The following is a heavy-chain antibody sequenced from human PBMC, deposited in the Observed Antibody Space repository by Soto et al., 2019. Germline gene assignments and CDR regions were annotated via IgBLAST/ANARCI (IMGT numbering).Heavy chain of an antibody. D-gene: IGHD2-15*01. CDR1: GFTFSSYA. CDR3: ARLVEGDIVEVVAAETPRDY. V-gene: IGHV3-30-3*01. Sequence: QVQLVESGGGVVQPGRSLRLSCAASGFTFSSYAMHWVRQAPGKGLEWVAVIAYDGSNKYYADSVKGRFTISRDNSKNTLYPQMNSLRAEDTAVYYCARLVEGDIVEVVAAETPRDYWGQGTLVTVSS. J-gene: IGHJ4*02. CDR2: IAYDGSNK.